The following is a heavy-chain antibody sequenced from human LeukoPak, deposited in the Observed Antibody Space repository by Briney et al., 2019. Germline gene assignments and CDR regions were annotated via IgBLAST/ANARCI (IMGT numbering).Heavy chain of an antibody. Sequence: GGSLRLSCAASGFTFSSSAMSWVRQAPGSGLEWLAYIHYDGYTTNYADSVKGRFTISRENSKNTLYLQMNSLRTEDTAVYYCAKDVAYTFYYWGQGTLVTVSS. CDR2: IHYDGYTT. D-gene: IGHD3-16*01. V-gene: IGHV3-30*02. J-gene: IGHJ4*02. CDR3: AKDVAYTFYY. CDR1: GFTFSSSA.